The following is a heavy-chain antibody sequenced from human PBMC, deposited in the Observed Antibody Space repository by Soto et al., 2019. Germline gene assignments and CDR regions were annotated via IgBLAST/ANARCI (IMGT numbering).Heavy chain of an antibody. CDR3: ARLSRIAADDPRGYGMDV. D-gene: IGHD6-13*01. J-gene: IGHJ6*02. V-gene: IGHV3-13*01. CDR1: GFTFSSYD. Sequence: GGSLRLSCAASGFTFSSYDMHWVRQATGKGLEWVSAIGTAGDTYYPGSVKGRFTISRENAKNSLYLQMNSLRAGHTAVYYCARLSRIAADDPRGYGMDVWGQGTTVTVSS. CDR2: IGTAGDT.